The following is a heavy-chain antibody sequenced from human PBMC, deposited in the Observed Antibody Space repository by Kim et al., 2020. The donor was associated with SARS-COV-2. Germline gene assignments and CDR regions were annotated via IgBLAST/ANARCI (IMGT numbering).Heavy chain of an antibody. CDR3: ARVRYNWNYWYFDL. CDR2: ISNSGRS. Sequence: SETLSLTCTVSGGSIRSYDWSWIRQSPGKGLEWIGNISNSGRSDYSPSLKSRVTISVDTSKSLFSLRLSSVTAADTALYYCARVRYNWNYWYFDLWGRGTLVTVSS. D-gene: IGHD1-20*01. V-gene: IGHV4-59*13. CDR1: GGSIRSYD. J-gene: IGHJ2*01.